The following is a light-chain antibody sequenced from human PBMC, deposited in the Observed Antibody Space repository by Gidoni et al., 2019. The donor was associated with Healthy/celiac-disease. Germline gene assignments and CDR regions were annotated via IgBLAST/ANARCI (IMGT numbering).Light chain of an antibody. V-gene: IGKV3-11*01. CDR3: QQRSNWPPRIT. CDR1: QSVSSY. CDR2: DAS. Sequence: EIVLTQSPATLSLSPGERATLSCRASQSVSSYLAWYHKKPGQAPRLLIYDASNRATGIPARFSGSGSGTDFTLTISSLEPEDFAVYYCQQRSNWPPRITFXQXTRLXIK. J-gene: IGKJ5*01.